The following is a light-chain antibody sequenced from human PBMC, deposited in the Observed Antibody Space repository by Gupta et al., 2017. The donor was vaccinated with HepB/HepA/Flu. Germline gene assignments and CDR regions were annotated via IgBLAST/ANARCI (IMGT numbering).Light chain of an antibody. V-gene: IGKV1-39*01. CDR1: QSIRTS. J-gene: IGKJ2*01. CDR2: SAS. Sequence: DIQMTQSPSSLSASVGDRVSITCRASQSIRTSVNWYQQTPGKAPKLLIYSASGLQSGLPARFSCSGSGTEFTLTISGLQPEDFATYFCQQSYSIPFNFGQGTKLDIK. CDR3: QQSYSIPFN.